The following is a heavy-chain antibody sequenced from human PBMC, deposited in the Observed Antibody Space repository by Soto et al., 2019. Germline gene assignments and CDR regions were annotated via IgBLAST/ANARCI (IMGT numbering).Heavy chain of an antibody. V-gene: IGHV1-69*06. J-gene: IGHJ6*02. D-gene: IGHD3-3*01. CDR1: VGTSSSYA. CDR3: ARTSRLSEMFGVVMPRAYGVDG. CDR2: IIPIFGTA. Sequence: SVKVASKSSVGTSSSYAISWVRQAPGQGLEWRGGIIPIFGTANYAQKFHGRVTITADKSTSTAYMELSSLRSEDTAVYYCARTSRLSEMFGVVMPRAYGVDGWGRGTTVTVSS.